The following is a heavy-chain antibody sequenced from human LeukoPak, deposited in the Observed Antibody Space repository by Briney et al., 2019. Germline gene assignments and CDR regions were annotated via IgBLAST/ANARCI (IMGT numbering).Heavy chain of an antibody. Sequence: SVKVSCKASGGTFSSYAISWVRQAPGQGLEWMGGIIPIFGTANYAQKFQGRVTITADESTSTAYMELSSLRSEDTAVYYCASYYYDSSEDAFDIWGQGTMVTVSS. V-gene: IGHV1-69*13. CDR1: GGTFSSYA. CDR2: IIPIFGTA. J-gene: IGHJ3*02. CDR3: ASYYYDSSEDAFDI. D-gene: IGHD3-22*01.